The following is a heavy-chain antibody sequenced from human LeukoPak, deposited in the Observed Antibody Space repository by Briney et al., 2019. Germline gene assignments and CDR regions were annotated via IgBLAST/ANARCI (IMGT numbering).Heavy chain of an antibody. CDR2: INHSGST. CDR3: ARAEYYYGSGSYYRTPFDY. J-gene: IGHJ4*02. V-gene: IGHV4-34*01. Sequence: PSDTLSLTCALYGGSFSGYYWSWIRQPPGKGLEWIGEINHSGSTNYNPSLKSRVTISVDTSKNQFSLKLSSVTAADTAVYYCARAEYYYGSGSYYRTPFDYWGQGTLVTVSS. CDR1: GGSFSGYY. D-gene: IGHD3-10*01.